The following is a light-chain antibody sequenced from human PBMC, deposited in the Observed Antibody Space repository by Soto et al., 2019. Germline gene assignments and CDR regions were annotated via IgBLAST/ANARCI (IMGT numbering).Light chain of an antibody. V-gene: IGKV1-33*01. CDR1: QDISNY. J-gene: IGKJ1*01. Sequence: DIQMTQSPSSLSASVGDRVTITCQASQDISNYLNWYQQKPGKDPKLLIYDASNLETGVPSRFSGSGSGTDFTFTIRSLQPEDIATYYRQQTYSTPGWTFGQGTKVDIK. CDR3: QQTYSTPGWT. CDR2: DAS.